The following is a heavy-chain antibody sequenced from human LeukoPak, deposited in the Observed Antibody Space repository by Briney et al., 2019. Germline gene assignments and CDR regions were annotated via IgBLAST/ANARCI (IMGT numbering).Heavy chain of an antibody. CDR2: VSYTRST. CDR3: ARQQWELVTPFDY. J-gene: IGHJ4*02. Sequence: SETLSLTCTVSGGSISSGSYYWGWIRQPPGKGLEWIGSVSYTRSTYYNPSLKSEVTISVDTSKNQFSLELTSVTAADTAVYYCARQQWELVTPFDYWGQGTLVSVSS. CDR1: GGSISSGSYY. D-gene: IGHD1-26*01. V-gene: IGHV4-39*01.